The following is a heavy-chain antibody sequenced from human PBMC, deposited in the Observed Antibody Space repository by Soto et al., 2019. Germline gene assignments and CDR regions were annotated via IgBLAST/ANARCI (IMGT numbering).Heavy chain of an antibody. Sequence: ASVTVSCTASGYTFTGYYMHWVRQAPGQGLEWMGWINPNSGGTNYAQKFQGRVTMTRDTSISTAYMELSRLKSDDTAVYYCARDWDYYGSGSYSYYYYYYGMDVWGQGTTVTVS. J-gene: IGHJ6*02. D-gene: IGHD3-10*01. V-gene: IGHV1-2*02. CDR3: ARDWDYYGSGSYSYYYYYYGMDV. CDR2: INPNSGGT. CDR1: GYTFTGYY.